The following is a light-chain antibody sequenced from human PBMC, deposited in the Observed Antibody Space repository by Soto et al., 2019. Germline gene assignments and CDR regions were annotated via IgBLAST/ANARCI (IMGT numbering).Light chain of an antibody. CDR1: QSVSSN. V-gene: IGKV3-15*01. CDR3: QQYNNWPLFT. J-gene: IGKJ3*01. Sequence: EIVMTQSPATLSVSPGERATLSCRASQSVSSNLAWYQQKPGQAPRLLIYGASTRATDIPGRFSGSGSGTDVTLTISSLQSEDFAVYYCQQYNNWPLFTFGPGTKVDIK. CDR2: GAS.